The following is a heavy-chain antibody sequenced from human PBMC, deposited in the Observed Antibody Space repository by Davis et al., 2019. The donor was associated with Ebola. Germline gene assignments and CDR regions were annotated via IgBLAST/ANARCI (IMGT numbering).Heavy chain of an antibody. CDR3: ARGHAAYYDSSGYHDY. V-gene: IGHV3-21*01. D-gene: IGHD3-22*01. Sequence: GESLKISCAASGFTFSSYSMNWVRQAPGKGLEWVSSISSSSSYIYYADSVKGRFTISRDNAKNSLYLQMNSLRAEDTAVYYCARGHAAYYDSSGYHDYWGQGTLVTVSS. J-gene: IGHJ4*02. CDR1: GFTFSSYS. CDR2: ISSSSSYI.